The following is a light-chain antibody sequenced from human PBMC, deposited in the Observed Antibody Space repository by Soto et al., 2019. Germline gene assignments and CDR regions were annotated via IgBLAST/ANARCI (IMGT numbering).Light chain of an antibody. J-gene: IGKJ3*01. Sequence: DIQMTQSPSIVSASVGDRVTITCRASHDISSWLAWYQQKPGKAPNLLIYDSSSLQSGVPSRFSGRGSGTDFTLTISSLQPEDFATYYCQQANSFPFTFGPGTKVDIK. V-gene: IGKV1-12*01. CDR2: DSS. CDR3: QQANSFPFT. CDR1: HDISSW.